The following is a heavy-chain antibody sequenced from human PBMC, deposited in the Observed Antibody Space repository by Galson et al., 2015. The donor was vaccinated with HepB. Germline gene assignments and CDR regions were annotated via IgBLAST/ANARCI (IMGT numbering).Heavy chain of an antibody. CDR3: ARSAVAGLVPSGDY. V-gene: IGHV3-21*01. J-gene: IGHJ4*02. CDR2: ISISSNYI. D-gene: IGHD6-19*01. CDR1: GFTFSTYS. Sequence: SLRLSCAASGFTFSTYSMNWVRQAPGKGLEWVSSISISSNYIYYADSVKGRFTISRDNSKNTLYLQMNSLRAEDTAVYYCARSAVAGLVPSGDYWGQGTLVTVSS.